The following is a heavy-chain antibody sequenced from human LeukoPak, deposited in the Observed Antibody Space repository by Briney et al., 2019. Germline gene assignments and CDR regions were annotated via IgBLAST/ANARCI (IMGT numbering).Heavy chain of an antibody. CDR1: GGSITSDY. V-gene: IGHV4-59*01. D-gene: IGHD4-23*01. Sequence: SETLSPTCIVSGGSITSDYWSWIRQPPGKGLEWIGYIENSGRTEYNPSLMSRITISVDTSKIQFSLMLSPVTAADTAVYYCARGRYGGYFDCWGQGTLVTVSS. CDR2: IENSGRT. CDR3: ARGRYGGYFDC. J-gene: IGHJ4*02.